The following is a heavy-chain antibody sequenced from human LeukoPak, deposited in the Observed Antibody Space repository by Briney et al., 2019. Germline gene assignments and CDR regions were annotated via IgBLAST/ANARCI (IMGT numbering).Heavy chain of an antibody. Sequence: GGSLRLSCAASGFTFSSYSMNWVRQAPGKGMEWVSSVSSSSSYIYYADAVKGGFTISTDNAKNSLYLQMNSLRAEDTAVYYCARDSEGYCSGGSCYPDYWGQGTLVTVSS. CDR3: ARDSEGYCSGGSCYPDY. CDR2: VSSSSSYI. V-gene: IGHV3-21*04. CDR1: GFTFSSYS. D-gene: IGHD2-15*01. J-gene: IGHJ4*02.